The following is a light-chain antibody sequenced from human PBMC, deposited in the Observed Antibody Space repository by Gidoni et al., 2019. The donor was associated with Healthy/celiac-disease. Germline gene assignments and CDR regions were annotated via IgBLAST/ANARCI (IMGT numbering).Light chain of an antibody. J-gene: IGKJ1*01. CDR1: QGSSNS. Sequence: DSQMTQSPSSLSASVGDRVTITCRASQGSSNSLAWYQQKPGKAPKLLLYAASRLESGVPSRFSGSGSGTDYTLTIRSLQPEDFAPYYCQQYYSTLGTFGQGTQVEIK. CDR3: QQYYSTLGT. V-gene: IGKV1-NL1*01. CDR2: AAS.